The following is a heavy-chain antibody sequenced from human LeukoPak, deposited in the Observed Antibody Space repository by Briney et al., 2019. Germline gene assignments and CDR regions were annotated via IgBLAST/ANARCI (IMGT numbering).Heavy chain of an antibody. V-gene: IGHV1-8*01. Sequence: ASVKVSCKASGYTFTSYDINWVRQATGQGLEWMGWMKPNSGNTGYAQKFQGRVTMTRNTSISTAYMELSSLRSEDTAVYYCARVPPRYYDFWSGYEGVWGQGTTVTVSS. D-gene: IGHD3-3*01. CDR3: ARVPPRYYDFWSGYEGV. CDR1: GYTFTSYD. J-gene: IGHJ6*02. CDR2: MKPNSGNT.